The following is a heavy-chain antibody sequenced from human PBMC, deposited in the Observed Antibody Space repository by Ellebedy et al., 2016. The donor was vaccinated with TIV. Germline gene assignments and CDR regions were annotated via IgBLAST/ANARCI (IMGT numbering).Heavy chain of an antibody. CDR1: GFTFSNYW. J-gene: IGHJ4*02. D-gene: IGHD6-19*01. CDR3: ASITTDKSGWNSGPWY. CDR2: INPDGRST. V-gene: IGHV3-74*01. Sequence: GESLKISCAASGFTFSNYWMHWVRQSPGKGLVWVSRINPDGRSTNYADSVQGRFTLSRDNAKNTLYLQMSSLRAEDTALYYCASITTDKSGWNSGPWYWGQGTLVTVPS.